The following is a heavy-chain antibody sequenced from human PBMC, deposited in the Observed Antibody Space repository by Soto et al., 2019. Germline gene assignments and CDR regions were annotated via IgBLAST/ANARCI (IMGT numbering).Heavy chain of an antibody. CDR2: ISSSSSYI. J-gene: IGHJ5*02. CDR3: ARGWTYYDILTPTEAADP. V-gene: IGHV3-21*01. D-gene: IGHD3-9*01. CDR1: GFTFSSYS. Sequence: GGSLRLSCAASGFTFSSYSMNWVRQAPGKGLEWVSSISSSSSYIYYADSVKGRFTISRDNAKNSLYLQMNSLRAEDTAVYYCARGWTYYDILTPTEAADPWGQGPLVTLSS.